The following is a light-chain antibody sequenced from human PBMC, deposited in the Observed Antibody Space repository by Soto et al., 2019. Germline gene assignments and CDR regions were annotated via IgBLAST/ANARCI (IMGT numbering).Light chain of an antibody. CDR1: ASNLGAKYA. J-gene: IGLJ3*02. Sequence: QSVLTQPPSVSGAPGQRVTISCTGSASNLGAKYAVHWYQHLPGTAPKLLIYDNIHRPSGVPDRFSGSNSDTSASLSITGLQAEDEADYYCQSYDTTLSGLVFGGGTKLTVL. CDR2: DNI. V-gene: IGLV1-40*01. CDR3: QSYDTTLSGLV.